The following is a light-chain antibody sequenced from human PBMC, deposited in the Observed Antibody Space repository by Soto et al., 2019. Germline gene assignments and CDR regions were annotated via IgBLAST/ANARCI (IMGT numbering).Light chain of an antibody. CDR2: LGS. J-gene: IGKJ5*01. CDR3: MQRHMWPIT. V-gene: IGKV2-28*01. Sequence: DIVMTQSPLSLPVTPGEPASISCRSSQSLLHSNGYNYLDWYLQKPGQSPQLLIYLGSNRASGVPDRFSGSGSGTDFTLKISRVEAEDVGVYYCMQRHMWPITFGQGTRLEIK. CDR1: QSLLHSNGYNY.